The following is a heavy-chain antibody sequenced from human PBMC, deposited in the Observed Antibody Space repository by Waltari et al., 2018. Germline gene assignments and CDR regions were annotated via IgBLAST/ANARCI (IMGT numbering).Heavy chain of an antibody. CDR3: ARDGDIVATTAYGMDV. CDR1: GGTFSSYA. D-gene: IGHD5-12*01. V-gene: IGHV1-69*04. J-gene: IGHJ6*02. Sequence: QVQLVQSGAEVKKPGSSVKVSCKASGGTFSSYAISWVRQAPGQGLEWMGRIIPILGIANYAQKFQGRVTITADKSTSTAYMELSSLRSEDTAVYYCARDGDIVATTAYGMDVWGQGTTVTVSS. CDR2: IIPILGIA.